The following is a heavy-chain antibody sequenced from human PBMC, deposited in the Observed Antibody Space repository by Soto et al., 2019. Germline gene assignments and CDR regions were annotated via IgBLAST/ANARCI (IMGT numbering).Heavy chain of an antibody. D-gene: IGHD3-10*01. V-gene: IGHV3-23*01. CDR3: AKELLRLGESLERYFDY. CDR1: GFTFSSYA. Sequence: PGESLKISCAASGFTFSSYAMSWVRQAPGKGLEWVSAISGSGGSTYYADSAKGRFTISRDNSKNTLFLQLNSLRAEDTAVSYRAKELLRLGESLERYFDYWGQGTLVTVSS. CDR2: ISGSGGST. J-gene: IGHJ4*02.